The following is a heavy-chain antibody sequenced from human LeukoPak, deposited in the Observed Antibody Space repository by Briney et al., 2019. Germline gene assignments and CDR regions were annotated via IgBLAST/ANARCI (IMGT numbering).Heavy chain of an antibody. J-gene: IGHJ4*02. V-gene: IGHV4-39*02. CDR3: ARDYYDSSVNFDY. Sequence: PSETLSLTCTVSGGSISSSGYYWGWIRQPPGKGLEWIGSIYYSGSTYYNPSLKSRVTISVDTSKNQFSLKLSSVTAADTAVYYCARDYYDSSVNFDYWGQGTLVTVSS. D-gene: IGHD3-22*01. CDR1: GGSISSSGYY. CDR2: IYYSGST.